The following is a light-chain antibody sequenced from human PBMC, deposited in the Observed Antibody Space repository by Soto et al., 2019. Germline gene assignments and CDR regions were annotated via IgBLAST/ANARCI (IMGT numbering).Light chain of an antibody. V-gene: IGKV3-15*01. CDR3: QQYSTWPPRYT. CDR1: QSVSSY. CDR2: RAS. Sequence: EIVMTQSPATLSVSPGGRATLSCRASQSVSSYLAWYQQRPGQPPRLLIYRASTRATGIPARFSGSGSGTEFSLPISSLQSEDFAVYYCQQYSTWPPRYTFGQGTKLEI. J-gene: IGKJ2*01.